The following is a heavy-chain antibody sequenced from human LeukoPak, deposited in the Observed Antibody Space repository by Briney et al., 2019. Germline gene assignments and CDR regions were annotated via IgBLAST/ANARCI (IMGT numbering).Heavy chain of an antibody. D-gene: IGHD6-19*01. CDR3: ARGRYSSGPFDF. CDR1: GFTFDDFA. CDR2: VNWNGGRT. V-gene: IGHV3-20*04. Sequence: GGSLRLSCAASGFTFDDFALSWVRHAPGKGLEWVSGVNWNGGRTAYADCVKGRFTISRDNAKNALNLQINSLRAEDTAFYYCARGRYSSGPFDFWGQGTLVTVSS. J-gene: IGHJ4*02.